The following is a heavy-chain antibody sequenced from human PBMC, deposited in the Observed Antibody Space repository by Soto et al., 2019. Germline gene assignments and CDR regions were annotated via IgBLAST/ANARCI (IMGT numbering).Heavy chain of an antibody. J-gene: IGHJ4*02. CDR1: GFTLSNAW. CDR3: TKDPAVAADH. CDR2: IKSQPDGGTT. Sequence: PGGSLRLSYAASGFTLSNAWMSWVRHAPGKGLEWVGRIKSQPDGGTTDYAAPVKGRFTISSDDSKNTLYLQMHSLKTEDTAVYYCTKDPAVAADHWGQGT. D-gene: IGHD6-19*01. V-gene: IGHV3-15*01.